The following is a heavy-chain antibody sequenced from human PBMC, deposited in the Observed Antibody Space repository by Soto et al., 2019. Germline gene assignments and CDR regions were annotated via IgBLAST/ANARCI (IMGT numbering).Heavy chain of an antibody. CDR1: GFTFSNAW. CDR2: IKSKTDGGTT. Sequence: PGGSLRLSCAASGFTFSNAWMNWVRQAPGKELEWVGRIKSKTDGGTTDYAAPVKGRFTISRDDSKNTLYLQMNSLKTEDTAVYYCTTLSDSSSWYYYYYGMDVWGQGTTVTVSS. D-gene: IGHD6-13*01. J-gene: IGHJ6*02. V-gene: IGHV3-15*07. CDR3: TTLSDSSSWYYYYYGMDV.